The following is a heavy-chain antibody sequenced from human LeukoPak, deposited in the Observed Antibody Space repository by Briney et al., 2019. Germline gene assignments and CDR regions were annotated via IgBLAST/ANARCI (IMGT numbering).Heavy chain of an antibody. V-gene: IGHV4-59*12. J-gene: IGHJ4*02. CDR2: IYYSGST. CDR1: GGFISSYY. Sequence: SETLSLTCTVSGGFISSYYWSWIRQPPGKGLEWIGYIYYSGSTSYNPSLKSRVTMSADTSKNQFSLKLSSVTAADTAVYYCAREPSHLRAIDYWGQGTLVTVSS. CDR3: AREPSHLRAIDY. D-gene: IGHD4-17*01.